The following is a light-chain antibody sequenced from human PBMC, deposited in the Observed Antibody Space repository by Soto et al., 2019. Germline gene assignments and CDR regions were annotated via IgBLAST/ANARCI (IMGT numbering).Light chain of an antibody. V-gene: IGKV1-27*01. Sequence: DIQMTQSPSALSAYVGDRVTITCRASQGIIDYLAWYQQKPGKPPKLLIYGASTLQSGVPSRFSGRGAGTDFSLTISSLQPEAVATYYCQKYDSAPQTFGPGTKVQIK. CDR2: GAS. J-gene: IGKJ1*01. CDR3: QKYDSAPQT. CDR1: QGIIDY.